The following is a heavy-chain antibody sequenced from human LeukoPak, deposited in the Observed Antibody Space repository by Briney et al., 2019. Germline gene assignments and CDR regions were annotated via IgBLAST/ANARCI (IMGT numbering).Heavy chain of an antibody. CDR2: FFYTGST. V-gene: IGHV4-39*01. CDR1: GGSISDINNY. D-gene: IGHD1-26*01. Sequence: SETLSLTCTVSGGSISDINNYWGWIRQSPGTGLEWIGSFFYTGSTYYNPSLKSRVTISMDMSKNQFSLKLSSVTAADTAVYYCARQRSGTYYPADYWGQGTLVTVSS. J-gene: IGHJ4*02. CDR3: ARQRSGTYYPADY.